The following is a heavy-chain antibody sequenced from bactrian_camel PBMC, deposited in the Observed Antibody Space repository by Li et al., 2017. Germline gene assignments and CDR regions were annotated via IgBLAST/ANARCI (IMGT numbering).Heavy chain of an antibody. CDR1: GNLYNLNC. Sequence: HVQLVESGGGSVQPGGSLRLSCAASGNLYNLNCLGWFRQAPGMEREQVAAFIYTFHRTTRYADSVKGRFTISRDDAKNTMYLQMDSLKPEDTAEYSCSYCTRSGTCLSECHYWGQGTQVTVS. D-gene: IGHD2*01. V-gene: IGHV3S53*01. CDR3: SYCTRSGTCLSECHY. CDR2: FIYTFHRTT. J-gene: IGHJ4*01.